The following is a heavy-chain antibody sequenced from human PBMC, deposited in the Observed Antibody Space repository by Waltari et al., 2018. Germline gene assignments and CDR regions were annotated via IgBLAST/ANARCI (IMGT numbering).Heavy chain of an antibody. D-gene: IGHD2-15*01. CDR1: GGSRRRSTSY. V-gene: IGHV4-39*01. CDR3: ARLPISLGVGSVFDI. J-gene: IGHJ3*02. Sequence: QMQLQESGPGLVKPSEPLSLTCTVSGGSRRRSTSYWGWIRLPPGKGLEWIGNIYYSGSTYYKPSLKSRRTISVDTSKNQFSLNLRSVTAADTAVYYCARLPISLGVGSVFDIWGQGTMVTVSS. CDR2: IYYSGST.